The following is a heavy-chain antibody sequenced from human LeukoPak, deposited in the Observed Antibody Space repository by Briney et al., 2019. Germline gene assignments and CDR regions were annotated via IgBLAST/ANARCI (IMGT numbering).Heavy chain of an antibody. D-gene: IGHD1-1*01. CDR2: ISSSTYI. J-gene: IGHJ5*02. CDR1: GFTFSSYS. Sequence: GGSLRLSCAVSGFTFSSYSMNWVRQAPGKGLEWVSSISSSTYIYYADSVKGRFTISRDNAKNSLYLQVNSLRVEDTAVYYCARRRWKNWFDPWGQGTLVTVSS. CDR3: ARRRWKNWFDP. V-gene: IGHV3-21*01.